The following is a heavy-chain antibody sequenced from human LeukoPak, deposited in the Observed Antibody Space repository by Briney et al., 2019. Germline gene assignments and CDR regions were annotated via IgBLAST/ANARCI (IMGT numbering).Heavy chain of an antibody. J-gene: IGHJ6*02. CDR2: ISYGGSNK. CDR1: GFTFSSYA. V-gene: IGHV3-30-3*01. CDR3: ARDVRLDV. Sequence: GRPLRLSCAASGFTFSSYAMHWVREAPGKALEGVAVISYGGSNKSSADSVKGRFTISRDNSKNTLYLQMNSLRAENTAVYYCARDVRLDVWGQGTTVTVSS.